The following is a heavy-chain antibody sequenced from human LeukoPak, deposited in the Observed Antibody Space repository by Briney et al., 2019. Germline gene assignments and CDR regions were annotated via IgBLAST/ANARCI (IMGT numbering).Heavy chain of an antibody. Sequence: GASVKVSCKASGYTFTGYYMHWVRQAPGQGLEWMGWINPNSGGTNYAQKFQGWVTMTRDTSISTAYMELSRLRSDDTAVYYCARGSRGYCSGGSCYHLYYYYYGMDVWGQGTTVTVSS. CDR2: INPNSGGT. CDR1: GYTFTGYY. D-gene: IGHD2-15*01. V-gene: IGHV1-2*04. J-gene: IGHJ6*02. CDR3: ARGSRGYCSGGSCYHLYYYYYGMDV.